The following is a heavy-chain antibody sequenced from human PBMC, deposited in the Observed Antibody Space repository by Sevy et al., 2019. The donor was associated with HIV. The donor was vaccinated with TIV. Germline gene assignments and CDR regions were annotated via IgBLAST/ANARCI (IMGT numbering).Heavy chain of an antibody. Sequence: GGSLRLSCAASGFTFSKYSMSWVRQPPGKGLEWVSTLSFGCGEINYADSVKGRFAISRANSRRSVYLQMNNLRPEGTAVYYCAREGCTKPHDYWGQGTLVTVSS. J-gene: IGHJ4*02. CDR1: GFTFSKYS. D-gene: IGHD2-8*01. CDR2: LSFGCGEI. V-gene: IGHV3-23*01. CDR3: AREGCTKPHDY.